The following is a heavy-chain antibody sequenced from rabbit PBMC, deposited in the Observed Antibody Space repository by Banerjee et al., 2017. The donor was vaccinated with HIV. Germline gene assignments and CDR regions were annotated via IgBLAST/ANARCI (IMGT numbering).Heavy chain of an antibody. CDR1: GFSLSSYY. CDR3: ARGLNDDFNL. V-gene: IGHV1S40*01. CDR2: IYAGSSGST. Sequence: QQLVESGGGLVKPGASLTLTCKASGFSLSSYYMCWVRQAPGKRPEWIGIIYAGSSGSTYYASWAKGRFPISKTPSTTVTLQMTSLTAADTATYFCARGLNDDFNLWGQGTLVTVS. J-gene: IGHJ4*01.